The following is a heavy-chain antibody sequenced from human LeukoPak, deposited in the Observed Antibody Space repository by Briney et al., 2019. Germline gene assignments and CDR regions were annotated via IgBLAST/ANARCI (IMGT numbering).Heavy chain of an antibody. V-gene: IGHV1-18*01. CDR2: ISAYNGKP. CDR1: GYTFTSYG. CDR3: ARIDYGDILTGYYAGPPSFYY. D-gene: IGHD3-9*01. Sequence: AAVKVSCKACGYTFTSYGISWVRQAPGQGLEWMGWISAYNGKPNYAQKLQGRVTMTTDTSTRTGYIEMRSLRCDDTAVYYWARIDYGDILTGYYAGPPSFYYWGEGTLVTVSS. J-gene: IGHJ4*02.